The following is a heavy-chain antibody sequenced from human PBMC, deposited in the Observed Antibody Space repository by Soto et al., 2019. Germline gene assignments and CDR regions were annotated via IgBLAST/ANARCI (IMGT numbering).Heavy chain of an antibody. CDR3: ARAVKGLLRFLEGPPEGYYYYMDV. Sequence: PSETLSLTCTVSGGSISSYYWSWIRQPPGKGLEWIGYIYYSGSTNYNPSLKSRVTISVDTSKNQFSLKLSSVTAADTAVYYCARAVKGLLRFLEGPPEGYYYYMDVWGKGTTVTVSS. J-gene: IGHJ6*03. D-gene: IGHD3-3*01. CDR1: GGSISSYY. V-gene: IGHV4-59*01. CDR2: IYYSGST.